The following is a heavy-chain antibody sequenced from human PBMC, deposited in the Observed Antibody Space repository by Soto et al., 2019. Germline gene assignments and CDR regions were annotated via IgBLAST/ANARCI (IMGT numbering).Heavy chain of an antibody. D-gene: IGHD6-13*01. Sequence: ASVKVSCKASGYTFTSYAMHWVRQAPGQRLEWMGWINAGNGNTKYSQKFQGRVTITRDTSASTAYMELSSLRSEDTAVYYCAWDDTAGLFAYWGQGTLVIGSS. J-gene: IGHJ4*02. V-gene: IGHV1-3*01. CDR1: GYTFTSYA. CDR2: INAGNGNT. CDR3: AWDDTAGLFAY.